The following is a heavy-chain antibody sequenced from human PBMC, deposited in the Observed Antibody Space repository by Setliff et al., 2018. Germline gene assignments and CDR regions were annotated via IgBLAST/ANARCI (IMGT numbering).Heavy chain of an antibody. J-gene: IGHJ6*03. CDR1: GFTFNAYA. D-gene: IGHD3-10*01. CDR2: ISGSGGST. CDR3: AKNGFGGSDYYMDV. V-gene: IGHV3-23*01. Sequence: PGGSLRLSCAASGFTFNAYAMSWVRQAPGKGLEWVSAISGSGGSTYYADSVKGRFTISRDNSKNTLYLQMNSLRAEDTAVYYCAKNGFGGSDYYMDVWGKGTTVTVSS.